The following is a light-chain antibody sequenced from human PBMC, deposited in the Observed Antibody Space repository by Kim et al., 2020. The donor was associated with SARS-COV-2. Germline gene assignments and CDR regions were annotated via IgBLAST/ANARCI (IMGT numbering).Light chain of an antibody. CDR1: QGISSW. CDR2: AAS. CDR3: QQANSFPLT. J-gene: IGKJ4*01. V-gene: IGKV1D-12*01. Sequence: DIQMTQSPSSVAASVGDRVTITCRATQGISSWLVWYQQKPGKAPKLLIYAASTLQSGVPSRFSGSGSGTDFTLTISSLQPEDFATYYCQQANSFPLTFGGGTKVDIK.